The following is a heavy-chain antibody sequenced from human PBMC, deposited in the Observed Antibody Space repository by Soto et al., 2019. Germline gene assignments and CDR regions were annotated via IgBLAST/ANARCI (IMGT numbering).Heavy chain of an antibody. CDR3: ARHNAPLYVGYYYDMDV. CDR1: GGSISSSSYY. Sequence: QLQLQESGPGLVKPSETLSLTCTVSGGSISSSSYYWGWIRQPPGKGLEWIGSIYYSGYTYYNPSLKSRVTISVDTSKNQFSLKLSSVTPADTAVYYCARHNAPLYVGYYYDMDVWGQGTTVTVS. CDR2: IYYSGYT. J-gene: IGHJ6*02. V-gene: IGHV4-39*01. D-gene: IGHD3-16*01.